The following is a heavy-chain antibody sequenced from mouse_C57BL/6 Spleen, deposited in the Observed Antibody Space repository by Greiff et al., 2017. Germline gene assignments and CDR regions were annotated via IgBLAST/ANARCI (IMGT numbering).Heavy chain of an antibody. V-gene: IGHV1-64*01. CDR2: IHPNSGST. Sequence: QVQLQQPGAELVKPGASVKLSCKASGYNFTSYWMHWVKQRPGQGLEWIGMIHPNSGSTNYNEKFKSKATLTVDKSSSTAYMQLSSLTSEDSAVXYCARIYDGYCDYWGQGTTLTVSS. CDR3: ARIYDGYCDY. CDR1: GYNFTSYW. J-gene: IGHJ2*01. D-gene: IGHD2-3*01.